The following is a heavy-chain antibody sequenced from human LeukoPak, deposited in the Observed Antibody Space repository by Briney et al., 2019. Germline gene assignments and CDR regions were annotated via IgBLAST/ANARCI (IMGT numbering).Heavy chain of an antibody. Sequence: SGGSLRLSCAASGFTFSSYAMSWVRQAPGKGLEWVSAISGSGSTYYADSVKGRFTISRDNSKNTLYLQMNSLRAEDTAVYYCARDSPYYFDYWGQGTLVTVSS. CDR1: GFTFSSYA. J-gene: IGHJ4*02. V-gene: IGHV3-23*01. CDR2: ISGSGST. CDR3: ARDSPYYFDY.